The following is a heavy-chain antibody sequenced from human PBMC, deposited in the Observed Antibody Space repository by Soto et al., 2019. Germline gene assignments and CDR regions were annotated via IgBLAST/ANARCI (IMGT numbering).Heavy chain of an antibody. CDR2: VFSSVSA. D-gene: IGHD3-3*01. V-gene: IGHV4-4*07. CDR1: VVSVRSYT. Sequence: PSNTLALTCILAVVSVRSYTWSWVRQPANKGLEWIGRVFSSVSATYNPSLKSRVTITMDTPENRISLKLDSVTAADAGVYYCARDCITTGDTWGPGPSFTVSP. J-gene: IGHJ4*02. CDR3: ARDCITTGDT.